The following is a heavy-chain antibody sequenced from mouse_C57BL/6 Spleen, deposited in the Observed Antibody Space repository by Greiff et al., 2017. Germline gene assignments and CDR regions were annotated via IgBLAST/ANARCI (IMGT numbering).Heavy chain of an antibody. CDR1: GYTFTDYE. Sequence: QVQLQQSGAELVRPGASVTLSCKASGYTFTDYEMHWVKQTPVHGLEWIGAIYPETGGTAYNQKFKGKAILTADKSSSTAYMELRSLTSEDSAVYDYTLTTVVEAYYCSYRGEDTTLTVSA. V-gene: IGHV1-15*01. J-gene: IGHJ2*01. CDR2: IYPETGGT. D-gene: IGHD1-1*01. CDR3: TLTTVVEAYYCSY.